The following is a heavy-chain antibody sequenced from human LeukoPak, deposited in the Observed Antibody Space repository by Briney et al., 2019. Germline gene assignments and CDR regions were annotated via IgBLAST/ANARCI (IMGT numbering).Heavy chain of an antibody. V-gene: IGHV1-8*01. CDR1: GYTFTNYD. Sequence: GASVKVSCKASGYTFTNYDINWVRQATGQGLEWMGWMNPKTGNTGYAQKFQGRVTMTRDTSEDTAYMELSSLRSEDTAMYYCARGPALHKNWVGGRWFDPWGQGTLVTVFS. CDR3: ARGPALHKNWVGGRWFDP. CDR2: MNPKTGNT. D-gene: IGHD3-16*01. J-gene: IGHJ5*02.